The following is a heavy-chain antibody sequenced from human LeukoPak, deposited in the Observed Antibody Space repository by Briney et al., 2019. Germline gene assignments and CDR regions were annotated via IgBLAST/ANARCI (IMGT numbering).Heavy chain of an antibody. CDR3: ASSLSYCSSTSCYTEDWFDP. J-gene: IGHJ5*02. D-gene: IGHD2-2*02. CDR2: ISYDGSNK. CDR1: GFTFSSYA. V-gene: IGHV3-30*01. Sequence: GRSLRLSCAASGFTFSSYAMHWVRQAPGKGLEWVAVISYDGSNKYYADSVKGRFTISRDNSKNTLYLQMNSLRAEDTAVYYCASSLSYCSSTSCYTEDWFDPWGQGTLVTVPS.